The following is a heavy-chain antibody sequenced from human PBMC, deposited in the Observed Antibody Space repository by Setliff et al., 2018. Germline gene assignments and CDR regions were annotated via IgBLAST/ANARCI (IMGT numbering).Heavy chain of an antibody. CDR1: GYTFTGYY. Sequence: ASVKVSCKASGYTFTGYYMHWVRQAPGQGLEWMGWINPNSGGTNYAQKFQGRVTMTRDTSISTAYMELSRLRSEDRAIYHCVRGGRTLTTLPPSPPFAYWGQGTLVTVSS. CDR3: VRGGRTLTTLPPSPPFAY. D-gene: IGHD4-17*01. J-gene: IGHJ4*02. V-gene: IGHV1-2*02. CDR2: INPNSGGT.